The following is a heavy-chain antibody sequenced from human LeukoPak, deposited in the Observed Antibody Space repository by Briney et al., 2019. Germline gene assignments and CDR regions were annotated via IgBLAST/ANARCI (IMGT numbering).Heavy chain of an antibody. V-gene: IGHV4-30-2*01. CDR1: GGSISSGGYY. CDR3: ARGPSYYYYGMDV. CDR2: IYHSGST. J-gene: IGHJ6*02. Sequence: PSETLSLTCTVSGGSISSGGYYWSWIRQPPGKGLEWIGYIYHSGSTYYNPSLKSRATISVDTSKNQFSLKLSSVTAADTAVYYCARGPSYYYYGMDVWGQGTTVTVSS.